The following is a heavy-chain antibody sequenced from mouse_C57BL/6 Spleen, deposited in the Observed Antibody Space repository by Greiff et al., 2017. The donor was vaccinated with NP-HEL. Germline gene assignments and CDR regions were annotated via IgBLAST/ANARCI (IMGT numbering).Heavy chain of an antibody. CDR1: GYTFTSYW. CDR3: ARKPNYYGSSYWYFDV. D-gene: IGHD1-1*01. J-gene: IGHJ1*03. CDR2: INPSNGGT. Sequence: QVQLQQPGTELVKPGASVKLSCKASGYTFTSYWMHWVKQRPGQGLEWIGNINPSNGGTNYNGKFKGKATLTADKSSSTAYMQLSSLTSEDSAVYCGARKPNYYGSSYWYFDVWGTGTTVTVSS. V-gene: IGHV1-53*01.